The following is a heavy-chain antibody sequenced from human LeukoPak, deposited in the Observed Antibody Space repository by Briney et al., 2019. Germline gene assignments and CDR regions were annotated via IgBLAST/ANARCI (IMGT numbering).Heavy chain of an antibody. D-gene: IGHD6-19*01. CDR3: ATIAVAGTAADY. Sequence: GGSLRLSCAASGFIFSSHWVHWVRQAPGKGLVWVSRISDDGSYTSNVDSVKGRFTISRDNSKNTLYLQMNSLRAEDTAVYYCATIAVAGTAADYWGQGTLVTVSS. CDR1: GFIFSSHW. V-gene: IGHV3-74*01. J-gene: IGHJ4*02. CDR2: ISDDGSYT.